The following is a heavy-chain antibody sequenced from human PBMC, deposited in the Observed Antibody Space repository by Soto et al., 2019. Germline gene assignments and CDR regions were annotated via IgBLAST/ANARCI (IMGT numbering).Heavy chain of an antibody. CDR2: INAGNGNT. CDR1: GYTFTSYA. Sequence: QVQLVQSGAEVKKPGASVKVSCKASGYTFTSYAMHWVRQAPGQRLEWMGWINAGNGNTKYSQKSQXRVTITRDTSASTAYMELSSLRSEDTAVYYCARDMGFGLSDYWGQGTLVTVSS. CDR3: ARDMGFGLSDY. J-gene: IGHJ4*02. V-gene: IGHV1-3*01. D-gene: IGHD3-10*01.